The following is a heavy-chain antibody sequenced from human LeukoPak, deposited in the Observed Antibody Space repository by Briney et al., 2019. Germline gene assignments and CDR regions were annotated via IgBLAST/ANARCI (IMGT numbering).Heavy chain of an antibody. Sequence: ASVKVSCKASGYTFTSYGISWVRQAPGEGLEWMGWISAYNGNTNYAQKLQGRVTMTTDTSTSTAYMELRSLRSDDTAVYYCARGRMGTAMVTGYYYYYGMDVWGQGTTVTVSS. J-gene: IGHJ6*02. V-gene: IGHV1-18*01. D-gene: IGHD5-18*01. CDR2: ISAYNGNT. CDR1: GYTFTSYG. CDR3: ARGRMGTAMVTGYYYYYGMDV.